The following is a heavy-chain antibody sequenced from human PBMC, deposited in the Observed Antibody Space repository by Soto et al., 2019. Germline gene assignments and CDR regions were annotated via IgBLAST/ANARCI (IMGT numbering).Heavy chain of an antibody. CDR3: AREVWGPVD. J-gene: IGHJ4*02. D-gene: IGHD7-27*01. V-gene: IGHV3-7*01. CDR1: GFTFTSYT. Sequence: EVQLVESGGGLVQPGGSLRLSCEASGFTFTSYTMIWVRQSPGEGLEWLANIKEDGIQKNYVDSVKGRFTISRDNAKKSLYLQMNCLRVDDTAVYYCAREVWGPVDWGQGTLVTVSS. CDR2: IKEDGIQK.